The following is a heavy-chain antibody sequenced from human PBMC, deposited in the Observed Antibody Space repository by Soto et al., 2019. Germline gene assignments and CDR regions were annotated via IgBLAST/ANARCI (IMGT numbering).Heavy chain of an antibody. J-gene: IGHJ4*02. CDR1: GVTFSHFA. V-gene: IGHV3-30-3*01. Sequence: GGSLRLSCAASGVTFSHFAMHWVRQAPGKGLEWVAVISYDGSNKYYADSVKGRFTISRDNSKNTLYLQMNSLRAEDTAVYYCARESIAVAANVPHYWGQGTLVTVSS. D-gene: IGHD6-19*01. CDR3: ARESIAVAANVPHY. CDR2: ISYDGSNK.